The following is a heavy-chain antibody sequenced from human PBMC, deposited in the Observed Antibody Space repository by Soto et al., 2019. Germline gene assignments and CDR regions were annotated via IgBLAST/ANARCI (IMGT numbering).Heavy chain of an antibody. J-gene: IGHJ6*02. CDR2: ISYDGSNK. CDR1: GFTFSSYA. V-gene: IGHV3-30-3*01. D-gene: IGHD3-10*01. Sequence: PGGSLRLSCAASGFTFSSYAMHWVRQAPGKGLEWVAVISYDGSNKYYADSVKGRFTISRDNSKNTLYLQMNSLRAEDTAVYYCARDDSGSNYGMDVWGQGTTVTVSS. CDR3: ARDDSGSNYGMDV.